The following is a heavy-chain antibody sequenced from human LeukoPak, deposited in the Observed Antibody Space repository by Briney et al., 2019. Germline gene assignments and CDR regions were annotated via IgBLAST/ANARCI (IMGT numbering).Heavy chain of an antibody. J-gene: IGHJ4*02. Sequence: PGGSLRFSCAASGFTFSSYWMTWVRQTPGKGLEWVANIKEDGSDKYYADSMKGRFTISRDNAKKSLYLQLNSLRVEDTAVYYCARPKSDYWGQGTLVTVSS. CDR2: IKEDGSDK. CDR3: ARPKSDY. CDR1: GFTFSSYW. V-gene: IGHV3-7*01.